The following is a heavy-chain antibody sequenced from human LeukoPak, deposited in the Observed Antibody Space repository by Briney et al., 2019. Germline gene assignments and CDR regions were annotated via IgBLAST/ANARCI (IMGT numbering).Heavy chain of an antibody. CDR3: AKVMGFIGYYYYYMDV. CDR2: ISSSGSTI. CDR1: GFTFSSYE. D-gene: IGHD2-15*01. J-gene: IGHJ6*03. Sequence: PGGSLRLSCAASGFTFSSYEMNWVRQAPGKGLEWVSYISSSGSTIYYADSVKGRFTISRDNSKNRLFLQMNSLRAEDTAVYYCAKVMGFIGYYYYYMDVWGKGTTVTISS. V-gene: IGHV3-48*03.